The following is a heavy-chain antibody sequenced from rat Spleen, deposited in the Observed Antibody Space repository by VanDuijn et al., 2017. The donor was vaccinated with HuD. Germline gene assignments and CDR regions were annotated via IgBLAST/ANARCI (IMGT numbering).Heavy chain of an antibody. CDR2: ISPSGGNT. J-gene: IGHJ2*01. Sequence: EVQLVESDGGLVQPGRSLKLSCAASGFTFSNNDMAWVRQAPTKGLEWVASISPSGGNTYYRDSVKGRFTVSRDNAKSTLYLQMDSLRSEDTATYYCARHWDNYIDYWGQGVMVTVSS. V-gene: IGHV5S23*01. CDR1: GFTFSNND. D-gene: IGHD4-6*01. CDR3: ARHWDNYIDY.